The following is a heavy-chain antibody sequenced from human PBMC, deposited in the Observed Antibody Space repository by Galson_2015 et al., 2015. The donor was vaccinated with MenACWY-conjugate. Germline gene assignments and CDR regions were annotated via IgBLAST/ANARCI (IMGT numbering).Heavy chain of an antibody. CDR2: IKQDGSEK. J-gene: IGHJ6*02. Sequence: SLRLSCAASGFTFGSYWMSWVRQAPGKGLEWVANIKQDGSEKYYVDSVKGRFTISRDNAKNSLYLQMNSLRAEDAAVYYCARDRHIVVVPAAPSYYYGMDVWGQGTTVTVSS. D-gene: IGHD2-2*01. CDR3: ARDRHIVVVPAAPSYYYGMDV. V-gene: IGHV3-7*03. CDR1: GFTFGSYW.